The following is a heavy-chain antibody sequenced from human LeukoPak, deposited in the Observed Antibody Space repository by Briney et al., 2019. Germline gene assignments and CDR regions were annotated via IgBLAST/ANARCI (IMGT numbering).Heavy chain of an antibody. D-gene: IGHD3-16*01. Sequence: GRSLLLSCAASGVAFSSYSMNWVRQATGKGLEWVSSISSRSTYIYYADSVKGRFTISRDNAKNSLYLQMNSLRAEDTAVYFCAKSTRAVMAMMDVWGKGTTVTVSS. CDR1: GVAFSSYS. CDR3: AKSTRAVMAMMDV. J-gene: IGHJ6*04. CDR2: ISSRSTYI. V-gene: IGHV3-21*01.